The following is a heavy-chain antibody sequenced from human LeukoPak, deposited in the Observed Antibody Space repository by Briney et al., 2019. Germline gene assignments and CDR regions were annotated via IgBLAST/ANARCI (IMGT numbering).Heavy chain of an antibody. CDR1: GDSISSNY. J-gene: IGHJ6*03. V-gene: IGHV4-4*07. CDR2: IDTSENT. CDR3: ARGARVRVYYYMDV. Sequence: PSXXLXLTCTVSGDSISSNYWSWIRQPAGKGREWIGRIDTSENTIYNPSLKRRVTISVDTYKNQFSLNLNSVTAADTAVYYCARGARVRVYYYMDVWGKGTTVTVSS.